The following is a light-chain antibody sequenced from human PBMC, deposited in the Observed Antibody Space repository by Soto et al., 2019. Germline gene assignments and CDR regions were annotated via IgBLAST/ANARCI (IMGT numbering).Light chain of an antibody. CDR2: EGS. Sequence: QSALTQPASVSGSPGQSITISCTGTSSDVGSYNLVSWYQQHPGKAPKLMIYEGSKRPSGVSNRFSGSKSGNTASLTISGLQAEDEADYYCCSYAGSSTFAYVFETGTKLTVL. CDR1: SSDVGSYNL. V-gene: IGLV2-23*03. CDR3: CSYAGSSTFAYV. J-gene: IGLJ1*01.